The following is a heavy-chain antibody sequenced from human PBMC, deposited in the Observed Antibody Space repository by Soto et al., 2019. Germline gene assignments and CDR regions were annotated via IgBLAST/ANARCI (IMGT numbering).Heavy chain of an antibody. Sequence: PSETLSRTCTVSPISVRSGTYYWSWVRQPSGQGLEWIGYIHDSGNTKYNPSLKNRVTISVDTSKNQFSLKLTSVTAADAGAYYWASGEIGDTISGVPTVAYYYGLDVWGQGTTVTVSS. CDR1: PISVRSGTYY. J-gene: IGHJ6*02. CDR2: IHDSGNT. D-gene: IGHD3-3*01. CDR3: ASGEIGDTISGVPTVAYYYGLDV. V-gene: IGHV4-61*01.